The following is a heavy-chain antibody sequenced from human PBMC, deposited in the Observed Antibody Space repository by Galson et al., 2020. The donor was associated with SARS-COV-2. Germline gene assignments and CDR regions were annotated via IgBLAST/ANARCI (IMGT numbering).Heavy chain of an antibody. CDR3: ASDYDILTGYYTGGGLLDY. D-gene: IGHD3-9*01. J-gene: IGHJ4*02. Sequence: GGSLRLSCAASGFTFSSYAMHWVRQAPGKGLEWVAVISYDGSNKYYADSVKGRFTISRDNSKNTLYLQMNSLRAEDTAVYYCASDYDILTGYYTGGGLLDYWGQGTLVTVSS. V-gene: IGHV3-30*04. CDR1: GFTFSSYA. CDR2: ISYDGSNK.